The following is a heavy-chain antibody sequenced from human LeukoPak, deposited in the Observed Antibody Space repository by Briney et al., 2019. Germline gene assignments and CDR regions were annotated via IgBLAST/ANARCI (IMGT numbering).Heavy chain of an antibody. V-gene: IGHV3-9*01. D-gene: IGHD3-22*01. CDR3: AKGMYYDSSGPFDY. CDR1: GFTFDDYA. CDR2: ISWNSGSI. J-gene: IGHJ4*02. Sequence: GGSLRLSCAASGFTFDDYAMHWVRQAPGKGLEWVSGISWNSGSIGCADSVKGRFTISRDNAKNSLYLQMNSLRAEDTALYYCAKGMYYDSSGPFDYWGRGTLVSVSS.